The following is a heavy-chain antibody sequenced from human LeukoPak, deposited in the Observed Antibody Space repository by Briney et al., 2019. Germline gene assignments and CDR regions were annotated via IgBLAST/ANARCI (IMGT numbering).Heavy chain of an antibody. CDR1: GFTFSSYS. V-gene: IGHV3-21*03. CDR3: ARRYGSGNFGDY. D-gene: IGHD3-10*01. CDR2: ISSSSSYI. J-gene: IGHJ4*02. Sequence: PGGSLRLSCAASGFTFSSYSMNWVRQAPGKGLEWVSSISSSSSYIYYADSVKGRFTISRDNAKNSLYLQMNSLKGEDTAVYYCARRYGSGNFGDYWGQGTLVTVSS.